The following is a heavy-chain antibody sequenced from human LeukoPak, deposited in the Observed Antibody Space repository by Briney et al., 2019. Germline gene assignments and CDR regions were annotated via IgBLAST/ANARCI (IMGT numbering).Heavy chain of an antibody. Sequence: GGSLRLSCVVSGFTFSRYWMTWVRQAPGKGLEGVATIKEDGSEKYYVDSVKGRFTISRDNAKNSLYLQMNSLRAEDTAIYYCARGPQYYDFWGQGTQVTVSS. CDR3: ARGPQYYDF. CDR2: IKEDGSEK. V-gene: IGHV3-7*03. D-gene: IGHD3-10*01. J-gene: IGHJ4*02. CDR1: GFTFSRYW.